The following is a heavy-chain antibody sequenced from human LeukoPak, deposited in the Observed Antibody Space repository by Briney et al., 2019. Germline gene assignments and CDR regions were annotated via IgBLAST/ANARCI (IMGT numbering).Heavy chain of an antibody. Sequence: GESLKISCKASGYNFTNYWIGWVRQMPGQGLEWMGIIYPDDSNTIYGPSFQGQVTISADKSINTAYLEWSSLKASDTAIYYCARQGAAGKYYYYYMDVWGKGTTVTVSS. V-gene: IGHV5-51*01. J-gene: IGHJ6*03. D-gene: IGHD6-13*01. CDR2: IYPDDSNT. CDR3: ARQGAAGKYYYYYMDV. CDR1: GYNFTNYW.